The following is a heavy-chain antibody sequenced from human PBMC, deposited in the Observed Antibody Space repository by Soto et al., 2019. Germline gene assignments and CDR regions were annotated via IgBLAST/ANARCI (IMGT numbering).Heavy chain of an antibody. CDR3: ARVWTTVTNWFDP. D-gene: IGHD4-17*01. J-gene: IGHJ5*02. Sequence: QVQLQESGPGLVNPSGTLSLICAVSGASISSSNWWSWGRQPPGKGLQWIGEIYHRGSTNYNTSLKRRVSRLVDKSKNQFSLQLSSVTGADTAVYYVARVWTTVTNWFDPWGQGTLVTVSS. V-gene: IGHV4-4*02. CDR1: GASISSSNW. CDR2: IYHRGST.